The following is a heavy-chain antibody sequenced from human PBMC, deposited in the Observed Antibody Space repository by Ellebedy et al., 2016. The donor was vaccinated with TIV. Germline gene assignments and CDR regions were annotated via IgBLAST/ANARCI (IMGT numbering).Heavy chain of an antibody. CDR3: IRGTMIET. Sequence: GESLKISCAASGFTFSSYWMNWVRHVPGKGLLWFSRINSDGSNTNYADSVKGRFTISRDNAKNTLYLQMNSLSPEDTAVYYCIRGTMIETWGQGTLVTVSS. V-gene: IGHV3-74*01. CDR2: INSDGSNT. J-gene: IGHJ4*02. CDR1: GFTFSSYW. D-gene: IGHD3-22*01.